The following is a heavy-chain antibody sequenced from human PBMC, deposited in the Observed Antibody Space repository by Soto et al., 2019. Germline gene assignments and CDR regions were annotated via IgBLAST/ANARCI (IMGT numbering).Heavy chain of an antibody. D-gene: IGHD2-2*01. V-gene: IGHV1-69*13. CDR1: GGTFSTSA. CDR2: IIPVFGTA. Sequence: SVKVSCKTSGGTFSTSAISWVRQAPGQGLEWMGGIIPVFGTADYTQKFQARVTITADESTTTAYMELRGLRSEDTAVYFCARDKDRVPLGGNYYYAIDVWGQGTTVTSP. CDR3: ARDKDRVPLGGNYYYAIDV. J-gene: IGHJ6*02.